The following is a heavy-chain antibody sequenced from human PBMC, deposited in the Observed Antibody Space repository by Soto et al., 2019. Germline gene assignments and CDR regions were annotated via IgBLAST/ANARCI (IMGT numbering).Heavy chain of an antibody. CDR2: INAGNGNT. V-gene: IGHV1-3*01. CDR1: GYTFTSYA. CDR3: ARESGYYGMDV. J-gene: IGHJ6*02. Sequence: VASVKVSCKASGYTFTSYAMHWVRQAPGQRLEWMGWINAGNGNTKYSQKFQGRVTITRDTSASTAYMELSSLRSEDTAVYYCARESGYYGMDVWGQGTTVTVSS.